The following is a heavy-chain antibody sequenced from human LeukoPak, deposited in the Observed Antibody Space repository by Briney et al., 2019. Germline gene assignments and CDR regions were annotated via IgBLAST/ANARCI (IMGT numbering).Heavy chain of an antibody. CDR1: GFTFSSYA. V-gene: IGHV3-23*01. J-gene: IGHJ4*02. CDR3: AKPYYGSGSYYGFNYYAFDY. Sequence: SGGSRRLSCAASGFTFSSYAMSWVRQAPGKGLEWVSIISGSGGSTNYADSVKGRFTISRDNSKNTLYLQMNSLRAEDTAVYYCAKPYYGSGSYYGFNYYAFDYWGQGTLVTVSS. D-gene: IGHD3-10*01. CDR2: ISGSGGST.